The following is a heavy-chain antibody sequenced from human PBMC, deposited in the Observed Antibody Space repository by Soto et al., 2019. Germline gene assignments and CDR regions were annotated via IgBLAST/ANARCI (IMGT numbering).Heavy chain of an antibody. V-gene: IGHV4-30-4*01. D-gene: IGHD1-26*01. J-gene: IGHJ4*02. CDR3: ARAVRGSYYDY. Sequence: QVQLQESGPGLVKPSQTLSLTCTVSGGSISSGDYYWSWIRQPPGKGLEWIGYIFYGGSTYYNPSPKXRXTXPXHTSQNQVSLKLSSVTAADTAVYYCARAVRGSYYDYWGQGTLVTVSS. CDR1: GGSISSGDYY. CDR2: IFYGGST.